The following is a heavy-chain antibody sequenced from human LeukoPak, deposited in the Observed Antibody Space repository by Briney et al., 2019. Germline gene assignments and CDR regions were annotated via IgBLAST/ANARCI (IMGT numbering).Heavy chain of an antibody. CDR2: IYHSGST. CDR1: GGSISSSNW. D-gene: IGHD2-2*01. Sequence: SETLSLTCAVSGGSISSSNWWSWVRQPPGKGLEWIGEIYHSGSTNYNPSLKSRVTISVDKSKNQFSLKLGSVTAADTAVYYCARLQDIVVVPAAHYGMDVWGKGTTVTVSS. J-gene: IGHJ6*04. V-gene: IGHV4-4*02. CDR3: ARLQDIVVVPAAHYGMDV.